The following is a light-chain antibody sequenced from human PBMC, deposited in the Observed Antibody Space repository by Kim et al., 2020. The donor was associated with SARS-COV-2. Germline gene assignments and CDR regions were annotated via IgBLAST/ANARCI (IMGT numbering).Light chain of an antibody. CDR3: QQRINWPRT. CDR1: QSVSSY. V-gene: IGKV3-11*01. CDR2: DAS. J-gene: IGKJ1*01. Sequence: EIVLTQSPATLSLSPGERATLSCRASQSVSSYLVWYQQKPGQAPRLLIYDASNRATGIPARFSGSGSGTDFTLTISSLEPEGFAVYYCQQRINWPRTFGQGTKVDIK.